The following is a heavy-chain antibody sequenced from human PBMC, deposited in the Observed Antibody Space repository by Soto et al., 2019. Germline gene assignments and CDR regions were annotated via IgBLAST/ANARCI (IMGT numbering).Heavy chain of an antibody. CDR2: INPNSGGT. V-gene: IGHV1-2*04. CDR3: ARGCSSTSCYLGYYYMDV. J-gene: IGHJ6*03. D-gene: IGHD2-2*01. Sequence: GASVKVSCKASGYTFTGYYMHWVRQAPGQGLEWMGWINPNSGGTNYAQKFQGWVTMTRDTSISTAYMELSRLRSDDTAVYYCARGCSSTSCYLGYYYMDVWCKGTTVTVSS. CDR1: GYTFTGYY.